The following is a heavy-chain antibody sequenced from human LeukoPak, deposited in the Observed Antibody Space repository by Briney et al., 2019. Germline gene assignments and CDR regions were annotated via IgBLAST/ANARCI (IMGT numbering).Heavy chain of an antibody. CDR2: INDGGGYT. J-gene: IGHJ4*02. Sequence: PGGSLRLSCAASGFTFSTYAMSWVRQAPGKGLEWVSAINDGGGYTYYADSVKGRFTISRDNAKDSLYLEMNSLRAEDTAVYYCARGHTIIGVWGQGTLVTVSS. V-gene: IGHV3-23*01. CDR1: GFTFSTYA. CDR3: ARGHTIIGV. D-gene: IGHD3-22*01.